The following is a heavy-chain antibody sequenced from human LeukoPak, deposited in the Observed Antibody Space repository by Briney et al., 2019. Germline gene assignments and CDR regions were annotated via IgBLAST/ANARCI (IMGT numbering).Heavy chain of an antibody. CDR2: ISDSGGTI. D-gene: IGHD1-26*01. CDR3: AKKLSGSYKGFDY. V-gene: IGHV3-23*01. Sequence: GGSLRLSCAASGFTFSSYAMSWVRQAPGKGLEWVSGISDSGGTIYYADSVKGRFTVSRDNSKNSLYLQMNSLRAEDTAVYYCAKKLSGSYKGFDYWGQGTLVTVSS. CDR1: GFTFSSYA. J-gene: IGHJ4*02.